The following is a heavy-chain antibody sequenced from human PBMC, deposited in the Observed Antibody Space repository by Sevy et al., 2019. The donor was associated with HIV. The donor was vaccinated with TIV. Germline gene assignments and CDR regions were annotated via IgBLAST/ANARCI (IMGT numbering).Heavy chain of an antibody. D-gene: IGHD2-2*01. CDR3: ARSPPIVVVPGAPSWFDP. Sequence: SETLSLPCAVHGGSFSGYYWNWIRQPPGKGLEWIGEINHSGSTNYNLSLKSRVTISVDTSKNQFSLKLSSVTAADTAVYYCARSPPIVVVPGAPSWFDPWGQGTLVTVSS. V-gene: IGHV4-34*01. J-gene: IGHJ5*02. CDR2: INHSGST. CDR1: GGSFSGYY.